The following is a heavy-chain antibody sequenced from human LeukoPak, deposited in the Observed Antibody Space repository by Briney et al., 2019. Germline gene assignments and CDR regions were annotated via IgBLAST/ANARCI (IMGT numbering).Heavy chain of an antibody. Sequence: ASVKVSCKASGYTFTSYGISWVRQAPGQGLEWMGWISAYNGNTNYAQKLQGRVTMTTDTSTSTAYMELRSLRSDDTAVYYCARASGWWVSNWYFDLWGRGTLVTVSS. D-gene: IGHD2-15*01. CDR1: GYTFTSYG. V-gene: IGHV1-18*01. J-gene: IGHJ2*01. CDR2: ISAYNGNT. CDR3: ARASGWWVSNWYFDL.